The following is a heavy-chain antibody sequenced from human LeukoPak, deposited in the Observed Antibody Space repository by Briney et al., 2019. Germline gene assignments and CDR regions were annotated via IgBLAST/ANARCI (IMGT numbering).Heavy chain of an antibody. J-gene: IGHJ6*03. CDR2: IWFDGSNK. CDR1: GFTFSDYG. CDR3: AKDQTHGPRLDDYHYHMDV. V-gene: IGHV3-30*02. Sequence: GGSLRLSCVASGFTFSDYGMHWVRQAPGKGLEWVAFIWFDGSNKYYADSVKGRFTISRDNSKNTLYLQMNSLRAEDSAMYYCAKDQTHGPRLDDYHYHMDVWGKGTTVTVSS. D-gene: IGHD2-8*01.